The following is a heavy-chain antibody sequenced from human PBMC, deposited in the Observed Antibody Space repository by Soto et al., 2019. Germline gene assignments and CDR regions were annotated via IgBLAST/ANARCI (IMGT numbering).Heavy chain of an antibody. CDR1: GYTFTSYA. V-gene: IGHV1-3*01. Sequence: GASVKVSCKASGYTFTSYAMHWVRQAPGQRLEWMGWINAGNGNTKYAQKLQGRVTMTTDTSTSTAYMELRSLRSDDTAVYYCARTALIAVAGLYFDYWGQGTLVTVSS. CDR3: ARTALIAVAGLYFDY. D-gene: IGHD6-19*01. J-gene: IGHJ4*02. CDR2: INAGNGNT.